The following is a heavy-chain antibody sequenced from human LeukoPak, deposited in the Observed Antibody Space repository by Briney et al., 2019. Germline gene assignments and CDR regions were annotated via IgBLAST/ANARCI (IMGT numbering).Heavy chain of an antibody. V-gene: IGHV3-74*01. D-gene: IGHD2-8*02. CDR1: GFTFSSYW. CDR2: ISPDGSIT. Sequence: PGGSLRLSCAASGFTFSSYWIHWVRQAPGKGLVWVSRISPDGSITNYADSVKGRFTISRDNSKSTLSLQMNSLRAEDTAIYYCATYRQVLLPFESWGQGTLVTVSS. CDR3: ATYRQVLLPFES. J-gene: IGHJ4*02.